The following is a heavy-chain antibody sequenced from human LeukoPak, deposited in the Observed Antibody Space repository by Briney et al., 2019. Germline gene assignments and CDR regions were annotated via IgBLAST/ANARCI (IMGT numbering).Heavy chain of an antibody. J-gene: IGHJ4*02. Sequence: KPGGSLRLSCAASGFTFSDYYMSWVRQAPGKGLEWVSYITRSSDDTNYADSVKGRFTISRDDAKNSLSLQMNSLRAEDTALYYCARHGSGMLDYWGQGTLVTVSS. CDR2: ITRSSDDT. D-gene: IGHD3-10*01. CDR3: ARHGSGMLDY. CDR1: GFTFSDYY. V-gene: IGHV3-11*06.